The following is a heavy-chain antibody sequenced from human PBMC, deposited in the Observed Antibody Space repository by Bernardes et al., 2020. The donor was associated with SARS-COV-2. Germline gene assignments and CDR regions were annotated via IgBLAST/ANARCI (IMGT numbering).Heavy chain of an antibody. Sequence: SETLSLTCSVSRDSTIHYYWTWIRQSPQKGLQWIGNIFYNGITNYHPSLQSRVTISLDTSKNQFSLRLSSVTAADTAVYYCTRGEVVMESLVVDYSYYYGMDVWGQGTPVTVSS. V-gene: IGHV4-59*13. D-gene: IGHD2-21*01. CDR3: TRGEVVMESLVVDYSYYYGMDV. CDR1: RDSTIHYY. CDR2: IFYNGIT. J-gene: IGHJ6*02.